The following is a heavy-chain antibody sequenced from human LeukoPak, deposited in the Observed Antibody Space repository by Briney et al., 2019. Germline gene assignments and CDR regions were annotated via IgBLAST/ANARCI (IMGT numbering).Heavy chain of an antibody. CDR3: AKWGDYDVLTGYYVSDY. V-gene: IGHV3-23*01. D-gene: IGHD3-9*01. Sequence: PGASLRLSCAASGFTFRNYAMIWVRQAPGKGLEWVSAITGSGGNTYYADSVKGRFTISRDNSKNTVFLQMNSLRAEDTAVYYCAKWGDYDVLTGYYVSDYWGQGTLVTVSS. CDR1: GFTFRNYA. CDR2: ITGSGGNT. J-gene: IGHJ4*02.